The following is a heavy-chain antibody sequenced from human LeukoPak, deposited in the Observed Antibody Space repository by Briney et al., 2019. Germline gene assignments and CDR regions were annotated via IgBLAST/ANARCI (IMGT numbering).Heavy chain of an antibody. CDR3: ARDKMAGAVTGSFFDY. CDR1: GFTFSSYA. V-gene: IGHV3-23*01. Sequence: AGGSLRLSCAASGFTFSSYAMSGVRQAPGKGLEWVSAISGSGGSTYYADSVKGRFTNSRDNAKNSLCLQMNSLRVEDTAVYYCARDKMAGAVTGSFFDYWGQGTLVTVSS. D-gene: IGHD6-19*01. CDR2: ISGSGGST. J-gene: IGHJ4*02.